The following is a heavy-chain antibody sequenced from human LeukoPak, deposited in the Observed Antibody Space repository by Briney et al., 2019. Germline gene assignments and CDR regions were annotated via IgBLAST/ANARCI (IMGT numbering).Heavy chain of an antibody. Sequence: SETLSLTCTVSGGSISSYYWSWIRQPAGKGLEWIGRIYTSGSTNYSPSLKSRVTMSVDTSKNQFSLKLSSVTAADTAVYYCARTTEGGYTYNYFYYYYTDVWGKGTTVTISS. CDR1: GGSISSYY. D-gene: IGHD5-18*01. V-gene: IGHV4-4*07. CDR3: ARTTEGGYTYNYFYYYYTDV. CDR2: IYTSGST. J-gene: IGHJ6*03.